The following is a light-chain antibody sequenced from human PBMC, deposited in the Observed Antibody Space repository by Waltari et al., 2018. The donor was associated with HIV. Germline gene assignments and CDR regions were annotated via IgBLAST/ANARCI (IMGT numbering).Light chain of an antibody. V-gene: IGKV3-15*01. CDR2: GAS. CDR3: QQHHTYPYT. CDR1: QGVSSN. J-gene: IGKJ2*01. Sequence: EIVMTHSPATLSVSPGEKAPLPCRPSQGVSSNLAWYQQKPGQAPRLLIYGASTRATGIPARFSGSGSGTEFTLTISSLQPEDFATYYCQQHHTYPYTFGQGTKLEIK.